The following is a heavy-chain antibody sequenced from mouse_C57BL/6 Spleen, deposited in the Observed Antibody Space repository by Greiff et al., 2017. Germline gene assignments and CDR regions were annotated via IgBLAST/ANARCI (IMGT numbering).Heavy chain of an antibody. J-gene: IGHJ1*03. CDR1: GYTFTSYW. CDR2: INPSTGGT. V-gene: IGHV1-53*01. Sequence: QVQLKQPGTELVKPGASVKLSCKASGYTFTSYWMHWVKQRPGQGLEWIGNINPSTGGTNYNEKFKSKATLTVDKSSSAAYMQLSSLSYEDAAVYYGARGATGAWYGDVWGTGTTGTVSS. CDR3: ARGATGAWYGDV.